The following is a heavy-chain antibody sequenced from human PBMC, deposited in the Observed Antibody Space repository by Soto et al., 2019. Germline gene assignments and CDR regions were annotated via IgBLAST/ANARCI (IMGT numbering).Heavy chain of an antibody. D-gene: IGHD6-13*01. V-gene: IGHV1-2*04. CDR3: ARSGAAGGTDYYYQYYGMDV. CDR2: INPNSGGT. J-gene: IGHJ6*02. Sequence: QVQLVQSGAEVKKPGASVKVSCKASGYTFTGYYMHWVRQAPGQGLEWMGWINPNSGGTNYAQKFPRWVTMTRDTSIHTAYMELSRLRSYDTAVYYCARSGAAGGTDYYYQYYGMDVWRQGTTVTVSS. CDR1: GYTFTGYY.